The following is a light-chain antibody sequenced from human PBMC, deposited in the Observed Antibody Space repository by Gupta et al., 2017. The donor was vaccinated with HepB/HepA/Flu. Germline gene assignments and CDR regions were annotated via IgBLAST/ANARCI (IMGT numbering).Light chain of an antibody. J-gene: IGKJ5*01. CDR2: KAS. CDR1: QSISGW. V-gene: IGKV1-5*03. Sequence: DIQMTQSPSTLSASVGDRVTITCRASQSISGWLAWYQQKPGKAPKLLIYKASSLKSGVPSRFSGSGSGTESTLTISSLQYDDLATYYCQQYKTYSITFGQGTRLEIK. CDR3: QQYKTYSIT.